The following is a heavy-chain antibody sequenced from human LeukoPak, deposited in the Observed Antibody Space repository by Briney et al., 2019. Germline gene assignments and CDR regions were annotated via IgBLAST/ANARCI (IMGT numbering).Heavy chain of an antibody. D-gene: IGHD1-1*01. CDR2: INPNSGGT. CDR1: GYTFTGYY. CDR3: ARGTEYYFDY. J-gene: IGHJ4*02. Sequence: GASVKVSCKASGYTFTGYYMHWVRQAPGQGLEWMGRINPNSGGTIYAQKFQGRVTMTRDTSISTAYMDLTRLRSDDTAVYYCARGTEYYFDYWGQGTLVTVSS. V-gene: IGHV1-2*06.